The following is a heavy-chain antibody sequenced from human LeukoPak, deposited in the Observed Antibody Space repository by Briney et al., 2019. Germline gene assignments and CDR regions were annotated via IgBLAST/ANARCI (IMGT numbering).Heavy chain of an antibody. CDR1: GYTFTSYA. D-gene: IGHD3-3*01. J-gene: IGHJ4*02. Sequence: GASVKVSCKASGYTFTSYAMNWVRQAPGQGLEWMGWINTNTGNPTYAQGFTGRFVFSLDTSVSTAYLQISSLKAEDTAVYYCARGVDVLRFLEFDYWGQGTLVTVSS. V-gene: IGHV7-4-1*02. CDR3: ARGVDVLRFLEFDY. CDR2: INTNTGNP.